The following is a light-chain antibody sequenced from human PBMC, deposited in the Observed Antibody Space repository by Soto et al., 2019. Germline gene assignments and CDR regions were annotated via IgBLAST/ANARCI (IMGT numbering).Light chain of an antibody. J-gene: IGKJ1*01. CDR3: REYESWPRT. V-gene: IGKV3-15*01. Sequence: EIVLTQSPATLSVSPGDRASLSCRASQSVSTNLAWYQHKPGQPPRLLFYIVSARASCVPARYGVSGSETDFTLTISCLQSEDLAVNYGREYESWPRTFGQGTKVE. CDR2: IVS. CDR1: QSVSTN.